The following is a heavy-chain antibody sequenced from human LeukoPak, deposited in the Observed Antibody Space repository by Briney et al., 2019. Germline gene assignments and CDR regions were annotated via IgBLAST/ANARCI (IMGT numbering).Heavy chain of an antibody. Sequence: GGSLRLSCAASGFTFSNAWMSWVRQAPGKGLEWVGRIKSKTDGGTTDYAAPVKGRFTISRDDSKNTLYLQMNSLKTEDTAVYYCTTDRAFMVRGIDYYYYYGMDVWGQGTTVTVSS. J-gene: IGHJ6*02. D-gene: IGHD3-10*01. CDR2: IKSKTDGGTT. CDR1: GFTFSNAW. CDR3: TTDRAFMVRGIDYYYYYGMDV. V-gene: IGHV3-15*01.